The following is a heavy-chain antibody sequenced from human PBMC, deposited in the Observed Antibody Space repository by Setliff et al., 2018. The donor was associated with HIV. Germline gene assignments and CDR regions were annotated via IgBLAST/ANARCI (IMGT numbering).Heavy chain of an antibody. CDR2: IRNDGSDK. J-gene: IGHJ4*02. D-gene: IGHD6-19*01. CDR1: GFTFSSYA. V-gene: IGHV3-30*02. CDR3: ASAPQYSSGWYGRAFDY. Sequence: GGSLRLSCAASGFTFSSYAMSWVRQAPGKGLEWVAYIRNDGSDKYAAVSLRGRFTISRDNSKNTLYLQMNSLRTEDTAVYFCASAPQYSSGWYGRAFDYWGQGMLVTVSS.